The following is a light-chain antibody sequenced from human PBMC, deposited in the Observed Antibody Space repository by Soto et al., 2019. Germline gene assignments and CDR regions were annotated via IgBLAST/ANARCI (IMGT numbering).Light chain of an antibody. CDR2: GAS. CDR3: QQYGSSSLT. J-gene: IGKJ4*01. Sequence: DIVLTQSPDALSLSPGNRATLSCMASQSVGTYLAWYQQKPGQAPRLLIHGASSRATGIPDRFSGSWSGTDCTLTISRLEPADVSVYYCQQYGSSSLTFVGGTKVDI. CDR1: QSVGTY. V-gene: IGKV3-20*01.